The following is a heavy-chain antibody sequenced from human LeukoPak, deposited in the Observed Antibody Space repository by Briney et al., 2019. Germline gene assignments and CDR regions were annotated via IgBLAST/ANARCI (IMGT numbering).Heavy chain of an antibody. CDR1: GFTFSSYA. V-gene: IGHV3-23*01. CDR2: ISGSGGST. D-gene: IGHD3-22*01. CDR3: AKDPESLVVVVLDY. Sequence: GGSLRLSCAASGFTFSSYAMSWVRQAPGKGLEWVSAISGSGGSTYYADSVKGRFTISRDNSKNTLYLQVNSLRAEDTAVYYCAKDPESLVVVVLDYWGQGTLVTVSS. J-gene: IGHJ4*02.